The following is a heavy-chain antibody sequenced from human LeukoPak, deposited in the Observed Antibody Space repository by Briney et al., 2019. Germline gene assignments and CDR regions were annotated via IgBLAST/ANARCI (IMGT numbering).Heavy chain of an antibody. CDR2: VYYTGST. V-gene: IGHV4-59*08. Sequence: SETLSLTCTVSGGSISSYYWSWIRQPPGKGLEWIGYVYYTGSTSYNPSLKSRVTISVDTSRNQFSLKLSSVTAADTAVYYCARSSDGGSGWDRHFDYWGQGTLVTVSS. CDR1: GGSISSYY. CDR3: ARSSDGGSGWDRHFDY. J-gene: IGHJ4*02. D-gene: IGHD6-19*01.